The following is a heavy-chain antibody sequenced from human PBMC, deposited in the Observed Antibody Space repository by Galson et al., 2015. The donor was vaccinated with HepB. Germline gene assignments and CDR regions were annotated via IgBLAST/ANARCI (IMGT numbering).Heavy chain of an antibody. CDR3: AKDLSAMDVGAFHI. CDR2: VSDRGSNT. V-gene: IGHV3-23*01. D-gene: IGHD5-12*01. CDR1: GFTFSNYA. Sequence: SLRLSCAAPGFTFSNYAMTWVRQAPGKGLEWVSTVSDRGSNTYYADSVKGRFTISRDNSKNTLHLQMNSLRADDTAIYFCAKDLSAMDVGAFHIWGQGTMVTVSS. J-gene: IGHJ3*02.